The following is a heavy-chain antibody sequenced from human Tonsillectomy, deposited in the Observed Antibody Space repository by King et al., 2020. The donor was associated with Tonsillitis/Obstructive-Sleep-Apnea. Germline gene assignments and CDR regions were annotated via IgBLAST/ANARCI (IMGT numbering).Heavy chain of an antibody. CDR1: GGSFSGYY. J-gene: IGHJ5*02. D-gene: IGHD3-3*01. CDR2: INHSGST. V-gene: IGHV4-34*01. Sequence: QLQQGGAGLLKPSEPLSLTCAVYGGSFSGYYWSWIRQPPGKGLEWIGEINHSGSTNYNPSLKSRVTISVDTSKNQFSLKLSSVTAADTAVYYCARTRVRFLEWLGNWFDPWGQGTLVTVSS. CDR3: ARTRVRFLEWLGNWFDP.